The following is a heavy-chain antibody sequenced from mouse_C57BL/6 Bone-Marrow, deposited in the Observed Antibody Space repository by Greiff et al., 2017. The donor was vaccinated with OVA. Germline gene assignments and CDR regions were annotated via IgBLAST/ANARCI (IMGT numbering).Heavy chain of an antibody. CDR3: ARYKGRVAVDYFDY. D-gene: IGHD1-1*01. CDR1: GFTFTNYY. V-gene: IGHV7-3*01. Sequence: EVQLKESGGGLVQPGDSLSLSCAASGFTFTNYYMSWVRQPPGKALEWLAFIRNKPNGSTTEYSASVKGRFTISRDTSQSILYLQMNALRAEDSATYYCARYKGRVAVDYFDYWGKGTALTVSS. J-gene: IGHJ2*01. CDR2: IRNKPNGSTT.